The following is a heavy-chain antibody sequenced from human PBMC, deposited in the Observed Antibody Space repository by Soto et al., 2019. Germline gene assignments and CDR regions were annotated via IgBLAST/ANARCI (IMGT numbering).Heavy chain of an antibody. V-gene: IGHV3-23*01. Sequence: GSLRLSCAASGFTFSSYAMSWVRQAPGKGLEWVSAISGSGGSTYYADSVKGRLTISRDNSKNTLYLQMNSLRAEDTAVYYCAKGICSNYAPSDYWGQGTLVTVSS. D-gene: IGHD4-4*01. CDR2: ISGSGGST. CDR3: AKGICSNYAPSDY. J-gene: IGHJ4*02. CDR1: GFTFSSYA.